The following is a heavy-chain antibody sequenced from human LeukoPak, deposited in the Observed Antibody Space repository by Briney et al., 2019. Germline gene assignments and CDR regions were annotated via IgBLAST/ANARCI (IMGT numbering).Heavy chain of an antibody. CDR3: VRDTVGFGELNWFDP. V-gene: IGHV3-66*01. J-gene: IGHJ5*02. Sequence: GGSLRLSCAASGFTVSSNYMSWVRQAPGKGLEWVSVIFSGGSTYYADSVKGRFTISRDNSKNTLYLQMNSLRAEDTAVYYCVRDTVGFGELNWFDPWGQGTLVTVSS. D-gene: IGHD3-10*01. CDR1: GFTVSSNY. CDR2: IFSGGST.